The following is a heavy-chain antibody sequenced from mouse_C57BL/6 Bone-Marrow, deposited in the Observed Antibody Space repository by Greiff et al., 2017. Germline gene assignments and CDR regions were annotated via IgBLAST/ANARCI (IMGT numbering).Heavy chain of an antibody. CDR2: IDPANGNT. D-gene: IGHD1-1*01. Sequence: VQLKQSVAELVRPGASVKLSCTASGFNIKNTYMHWVKQRPEQGLEWIGRIDPANGNTKYAPKFQGKATITADTSSNTAFLQLSSLTSEDTAIYYCASTVVATDYFDDWGQGTTLTVSS. V-gene: IGHV14-3*01. CDR1: GFNIKNTY. J-gene: IGHJ2*01. CDR3: ASTVVATDYFDD.